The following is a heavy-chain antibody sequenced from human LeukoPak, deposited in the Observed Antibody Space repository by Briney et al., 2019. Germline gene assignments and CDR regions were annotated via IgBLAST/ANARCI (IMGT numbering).Heavy chain of an antibody. J-gene: IGHJ4*02. D-gene: IGHD5-24*01. CDR1: GFTFRSYW. CDR3: VRDGDDFNFDY. CDR2: VKGDGSFT. Sequence: GGSLRLSCAASGFTFRSYWMHWVRQAPGKGLVWVSRVKGDGSFTNYADSVYGLFTISRDNAKNTLYLHMHSLRAEDTAVYYCVRDGDDFNFDYWGQGSLVTVSS. V-gene: IGHV3-74*01.